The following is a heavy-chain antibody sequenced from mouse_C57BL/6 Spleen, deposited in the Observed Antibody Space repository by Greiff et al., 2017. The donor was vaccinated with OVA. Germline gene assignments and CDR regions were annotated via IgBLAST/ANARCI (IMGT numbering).Heavy chain of an antibody. J-gene: IGHJ3*01. CDR2: IYPGDGDT. V-gene: IGHV1-80*01. CDR1: GYAFSSYW. CDR3: ARRGDYSNYVGFAY. D-gene: IGHD2-5*01. Sequence: VQLQQSGAELVKPGASVKISCKASGYAFSSYWMNWVKQRPGKGLEWIGQIYPGDGDTNYNGKFKGKATLTADKSSSTAYMQLSSLTSEDSAVYFGARRGDYSNYVGFAYWGQGTLVTVSA.